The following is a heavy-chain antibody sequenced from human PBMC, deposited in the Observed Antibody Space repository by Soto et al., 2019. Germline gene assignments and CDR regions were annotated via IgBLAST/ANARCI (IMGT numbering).Heavy chain of an antibody. CDR3: AKNYYFDN. V-gene: IGHV3-23*01. J-gene: IGHJ4*02. CDR1: GFTFSSFA. CDR2: INRMDGST. Sequence: GGSLRLSCVASGFTFSSFAMSWVRQAPGKGLEWVSSINRMDGSTYYADSVKGRLTISRDNSKNTLYLQMNGLRAEDTAVYYCAKNYYFDNWGQGTLVTVSS.